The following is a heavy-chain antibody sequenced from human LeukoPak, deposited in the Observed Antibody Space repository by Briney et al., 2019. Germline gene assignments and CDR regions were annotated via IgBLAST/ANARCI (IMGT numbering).Heavy chain of an antibody. V-gene: IGHV3-30*02. CDR3: ARDMYYGSGTPMQYGMDV. J-gene: IGHJ6*02. Sequence: GGSLRLSCAASGFTFSSYGMHWVRQAPGKGLEWVAFIRYDGSNKYYADSVKGRFTISRDNSKNSLHLQMNSLRAEDTAVYYCARDMYYGSGTPMQYGMDVWGQGTTVTVSS. CDR2: IRYDGSNK. CDR1: GFTFSSYG. D-gene: IGHD3-10*01.